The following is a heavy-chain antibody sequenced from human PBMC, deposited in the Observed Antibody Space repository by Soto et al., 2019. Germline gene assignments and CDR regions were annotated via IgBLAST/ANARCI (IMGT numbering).Heavy chain of an antibody. CDR1: GFTFSNAW. D-gene: IGHD3-10*01. CDR3: TTDFRPYGSGSYYNEARLDI. Sequence: PGGSLRLSCAASGFTFSNAWMNWVRQAPGKGLEWVGRIKSKTDGGTTDYAAPVKGRFTISRDDSNNTLYLQMNSLKTEDTAVYYCTTDFRPYGSGSYYNEARLDIWRQGTMVTVSS. J-gene: IGHJ3*02. CDR2: IKSKTDGGTT. V-gene: IGHV3-15*07.